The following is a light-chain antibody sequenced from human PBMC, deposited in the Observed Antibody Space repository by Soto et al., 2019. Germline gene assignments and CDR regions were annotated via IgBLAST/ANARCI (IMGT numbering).Light chain of an antibody. Sequence: ELVLPQSPGTLSLSPGERAPLSCRASQSVSSIFLAWYQQTPGPPPSLLIYGASSRATGPPDRFSGSGSGTDFTLTISRLEPEDFAVYYCQQYGSSGTFGQGTKVDIK. V-gene: IGKV3-20*01. CDR2: GAS. CDR3: QQYGSSGT. J-gene: IGKJ1*01. CDR1: QSVSSIF.